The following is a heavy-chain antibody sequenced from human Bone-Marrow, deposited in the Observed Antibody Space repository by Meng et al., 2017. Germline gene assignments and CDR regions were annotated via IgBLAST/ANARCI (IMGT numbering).Heavy chain of an antibody. CDR3: ARVGVGADYYFDY. J-gene: IGHJ4*02. CDR2: TRNKANSYTT. V-gene: IGHV3-72*01. Sequence: GGSLRLSCAASGFTFSSYAMSWVRQAPGKGLEWVGRTRNKANSYTTEYAASVKGRFTISRDDSKNSLYLQMNSLKTEDTAVYYCARVGVGADYYFDYWGQGTLVTVSS. D-gene: IGHD1-26*01. CDR1: GFTFSSYA.